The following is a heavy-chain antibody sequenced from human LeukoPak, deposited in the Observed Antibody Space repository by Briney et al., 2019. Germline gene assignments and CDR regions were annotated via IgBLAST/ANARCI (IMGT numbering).Heavy chain of an antibody. Sequence: SETLSLTCTVSGGSISSYYWSWIRQPPGKGLEWIGYIYYSGSTNYNPSLKSRVTISVDTSKNQFSLKLSSVTAADTAVYYCARVWYYDILTGYYWSSGFDPWGQGTLVTVSS. J-gene: IGHJ5*02. D-gene: IGHD3-9*01. CDR1: GGSISSYY. CDR2: IYYSGST. V-gene: IGHV4-59*01. CDR3: ARVWYYDILTGYYWSSGFDP.